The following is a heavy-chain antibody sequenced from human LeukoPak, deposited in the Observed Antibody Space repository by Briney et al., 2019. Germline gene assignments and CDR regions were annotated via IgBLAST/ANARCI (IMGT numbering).Heavy chain of an antibody. J-gene: IGHJ4*02. V-gene: IGHV3-9*01. Sequence: GGSLRLSCAASGFTFDDYAMHGVRQAPGKGLEWVSGISWNSGRINYADSVKGRFTISRDNAKNSLYLQMNSLRAEDTALYYCAKDVYSSGRGYFDYWGQGTLVTVSS. CDR3: AKDVYSSGRGYFDY. CDR2: ISWNSGRI. CDR1: GFTFDDYA. D-gene: IGHD6-19*01.